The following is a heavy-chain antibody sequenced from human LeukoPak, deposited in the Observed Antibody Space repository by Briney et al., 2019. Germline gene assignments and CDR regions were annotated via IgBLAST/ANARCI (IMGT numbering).Heavy chain of an antibody. CDR2: IYYSGST. CDR1: GGSISSYY. V-gene: IGHV4-59*12. CDR3: ARESGGGMGYDFWSGYYKWVDYYYYMDV. D-gene: IGHD3-3*01. Sequence: SSETLSLTCTVSGGSISSYYWSWIRQPPGKGLEWIGYIYYSGSTNYNPSLKSRVTISVDTSKNQFSLKLSSVTAADTAVYYCARESGGGMGYDFWSGYYKWVDYYYYMDVWGKGTTVTVSS. J-gene: IGHJ6*03.